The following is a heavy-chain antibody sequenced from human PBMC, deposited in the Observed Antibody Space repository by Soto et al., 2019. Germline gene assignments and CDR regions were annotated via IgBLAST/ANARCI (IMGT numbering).Heavy chain of an antibody. J-gene: IGHJ4*02. CDR1: GFTFDDYT. CDR2: ISWDGGST. D-gene: IGHD3-22*01. V-gene: IGHV3-43*01. CDR3: AKDNWAPGSYDSSGYYLDY. Sequence: GGSLRLSCAASGFTFDDYTMHWVRQAPGKGLEWVSLISWDGGSTYYADSVKGRFTISRDNSKNSLYLQMNSLRTEDTALYYCAKDNWAPGSYDSSGYYLDYWGQGTLVTVSS.